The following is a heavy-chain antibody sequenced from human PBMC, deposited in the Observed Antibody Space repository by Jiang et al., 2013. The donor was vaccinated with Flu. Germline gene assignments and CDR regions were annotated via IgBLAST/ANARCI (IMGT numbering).Heavy chain of an antibody. J-gene: IGHJ6*03. CDR1: GDSVSSNSAA. CDR2: TYYRSKWYY. V-gene: IGHV6-1*01. CDR3: ARDLWQRFYYYMDV. D-gene: IGHD6-25*01. Sequence: QTLSLTCAISGDSVSSNSAAWNWIRQSPSRGLEWLGRTYYRSKWYYDFAVSVKSRITINPDTSKNHFSLHLNSVTPEDTAVYYCARDLWQRFYYYMDVWGKGTTVTVSS.